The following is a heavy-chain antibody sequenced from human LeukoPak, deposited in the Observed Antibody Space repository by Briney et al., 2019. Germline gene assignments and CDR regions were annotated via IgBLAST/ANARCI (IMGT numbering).Heavy chain of an antibody. CDR1: GDFISSYH. Sequence: WETLSLTCTVCGDFISSYHWRWTRDPREGGVEWIGYIYYSGNTNYNPSLKGRVTIPVETSKNQVSLKLRPVTAADTAVFYCGRHHLTRVRGPKEAFDIWGQGTMVTLST. V-gene: IGHV4-59*08. CDR2: IYYSGNT. J-gene: IGHJ3*02. CDR3: GRHHLTRVRGPKEAFDI. D-gene: IGHD3-10*01.